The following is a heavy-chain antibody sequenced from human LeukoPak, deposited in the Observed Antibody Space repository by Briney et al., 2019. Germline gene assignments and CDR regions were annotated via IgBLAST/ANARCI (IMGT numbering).Heavy chain of an antibody. D-gene: IGHD5-18*01. CDR3: AKDRRYSYGYNYYYMDV. Sequence: PGGSLRLSCAASGFTFSSYGMHWVRQAPGKGLEWVAFIRYDGSNKYYADSVKGRFTISRDNSKNTLYLQMNSLRAEDTAVYYCAKDRRYSYGYNYYYMDVWGKGTTVTVSS. V-gene: IGHV3-30*02. CDR1: GFTFSSYG. J-gene: IGHJ6*03. CDR2: IRYDGSNK.